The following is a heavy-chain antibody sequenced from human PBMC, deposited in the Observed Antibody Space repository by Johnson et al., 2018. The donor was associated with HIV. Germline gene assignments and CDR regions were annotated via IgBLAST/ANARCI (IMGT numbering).Heavy chain of an antibody. V-gene: IGHV3-30*18. CDR1: GFTFSRYG. CDR2: ISYDGSNK. CDR3: AKDRAEYSTWIDALDI. J-gene: IGHJ3*02. D-gene: IGHD6-6*01. Sequence: QVQLVESGGGVVQPGRSLRLSCAASGFTFSRYGMHWVRQAPGKGLEWVLVISYDGSNKYFADFVKGRFTISRDNSKNTLYLQMNSLRPDDTAVYFCAKDRAEYSTWIDALDIWGQGTMVTVSS.